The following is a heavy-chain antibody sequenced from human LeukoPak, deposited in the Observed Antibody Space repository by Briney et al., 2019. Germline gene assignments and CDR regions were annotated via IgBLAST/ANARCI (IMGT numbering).Heavy chain of an antibody. V-gene: IGHV3-11*04. CDR2: ISGSGSAI. CDR1: GFTFTDYY. J-gene: IGHJ4*02. Sequence: GGPLRLSCAGSGFTFTDYYMTWIRQAPGKGLEWVSHISGSGSAIYYADSVRGRSTISRDNAKNSLYLQMNDLRTEDTAVYYCARDLGNCSNGVCYADFWGQGTLVTVSS. D-gene: IGHD2-8*01. CDR3: ARDLGNCSNGVCYADF.